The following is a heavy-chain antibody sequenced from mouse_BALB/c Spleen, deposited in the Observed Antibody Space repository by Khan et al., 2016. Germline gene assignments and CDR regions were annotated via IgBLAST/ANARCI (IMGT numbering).Heavy chain of an antibody. CDR2: IDPANGNT. V-gene: IGHV14-3*02. J-gene: IGHJ2*01. Sequence: VRLQQSGAELVKPGASVKLSCTASGFNIKDTYMHWVKQRPEQGLEWIGRIDPANGNTKYDPKFQGKATITADTSSNTAYLQLSSLTSEDTADYYCASLYYGYDGYWGQGTTLTVSS. CDR1: GFNIKDTY. CDR3: ASLYYGYDGY. D-gene: IGHD2-2*01.